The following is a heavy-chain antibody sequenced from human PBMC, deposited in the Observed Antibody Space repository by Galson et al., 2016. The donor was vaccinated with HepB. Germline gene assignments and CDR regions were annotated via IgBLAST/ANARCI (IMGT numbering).Heavy chain of an antibody. Sequence: PRLSCAASGFIFSTYDMHWVRQVTGKGLEWVSGIGTADDTYYPDSVKGRFIISRENAKNSLYLQMNSLRAGDTAVYYCARVGIRDAFDVWGRGTMVTVSS. CDR3: ARVGIRDAFDV. V-gene: IGHV3-13*01. CDR2: IGTADDT. D-gene: IGHD7-27*01. CDR1: GFIFSTYD. J-gene: IGHJ3*01.